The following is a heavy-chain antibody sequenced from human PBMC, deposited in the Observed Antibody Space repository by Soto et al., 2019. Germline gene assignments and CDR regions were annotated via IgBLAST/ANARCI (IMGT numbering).Heavy chain of an antibody. CDR3: ARGQQHEGFGN. J-gene: IGHJ3*02. CDR2: ISSSSTYI. D-gene: IGHD6-13*01. Sequence: EVQLVESGGGLVKPGGSLRLSCAASGFTFSSYSMNWVRQAPGKGLEWVSSISSSSTYIYYADSVKGRFTISRDNAKNSPALRINSVRAEDTAVYCCARGQQHEGFGNRGHGTMVTVSS. V-gene: IGHV3-21*01. CDR1: GFTFSSYS.